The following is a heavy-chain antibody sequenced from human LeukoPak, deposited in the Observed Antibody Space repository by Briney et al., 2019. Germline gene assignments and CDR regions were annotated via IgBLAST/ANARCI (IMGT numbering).Heavy chain of an antibody. CDR1: GGSFSSHY. V-gene: IGHV4-34*01. Sequence: SETLSLTCGVSGGSFSSHYWTWIRQPPGKGLEWIGEINPRGSTNYNPSLESRVTVSADTARNQLSLSLTSVTAADSAVYFCARGLRQGSAWSWGPKEKSYQYMDVWGTGTTVIVSS. CDR3: ARGLRQGSAWSWGPKEKSYQYMDV. CDR2: INPRGST. J-gene: IGHJ6*04. D-gene: IGHD6-19*01.